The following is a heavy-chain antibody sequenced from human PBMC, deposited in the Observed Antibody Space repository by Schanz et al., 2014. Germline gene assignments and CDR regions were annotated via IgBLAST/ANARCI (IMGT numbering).Heavy chain of an antibody. CDR3: ARRIPYCSSTSCSGLDAYDV. CDR2: ISAYNGHT. J-gene: IGHJ3*01. V-gene: IGHV1-18*01. Sequence: QGQLVQSGAEVKKPGASVKVSCKASGYTFTSYGITWVRQAPGQGLEWMGWISAYNGHTTYAQKFQGRVTMTTDTSACTAYMELRNVRYDDTAMYYCARRIPYCSSTSCSGLDAYDVWGQGTLVTVSS. CDR1: GYTFTSYG. D-gene: IGHD2-2*01.